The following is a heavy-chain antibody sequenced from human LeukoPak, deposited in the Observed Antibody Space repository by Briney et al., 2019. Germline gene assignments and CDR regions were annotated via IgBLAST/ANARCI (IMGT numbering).Heavy chain of an antibody. J-gene: IGHJ5*02. Sequence: ASVKVSCKASGGTFSSYAISWVRQAPGQGLEWMGRIIPILGIANYAQKFQGRVTITADKSTSTAYMELSSLRSEDTAVYYCAREGYCSSTSCYTSTFDPWGQGTLVTVSS. CDR2: IIPILGIA. CDR3: AREGYCSSTSCYTSTFDP. V-gene: IGHV1-69*04. CDR1: GGTFSSYA. D-gene: IGHD2-2*02.